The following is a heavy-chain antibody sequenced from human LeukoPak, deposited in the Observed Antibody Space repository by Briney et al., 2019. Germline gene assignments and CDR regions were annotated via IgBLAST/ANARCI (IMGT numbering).Heavy chain of an antibody. CDR2: VHGDGYSI. J-gene: IGHJ4*02. CDR1: GFPFSSYA. V-gene: IGHV3-74*01. D-gene: IGHD1-26*01. CDR3: ATAQVGAPTDF. Sequence: GGSLRLSCTASGFPFSSYAIYWVRQAPGKGLVWVARVHGDGYSISYADSVRGRFTISRDNTKDTLYLHMNSLRPEDTAVYYCATAQVGAPTDFWGQGTRVTVSS.